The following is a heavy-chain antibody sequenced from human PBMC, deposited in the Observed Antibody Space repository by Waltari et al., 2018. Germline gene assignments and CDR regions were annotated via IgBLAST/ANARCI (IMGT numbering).Heavy chain of an antibody. D-gene: IGHD6-19*01. CDR2: IYSGGST. CDR1: GFTVSSNY. CDR3: ARERSGWEFDY. V-gene: IGHV3-66*02. Sequence: EVQLVESGGGLVQPGGSLRLSCAASGFTVSSNYRSWVRQAPGKGLEWVSVIYSGGSTYYADSVKGRFTISRDNSKNTLYLQMNSLRAEDTAVYYCARERSGWEFDYWGQGTLVTVSS. J-gene: IGHJ4*02.